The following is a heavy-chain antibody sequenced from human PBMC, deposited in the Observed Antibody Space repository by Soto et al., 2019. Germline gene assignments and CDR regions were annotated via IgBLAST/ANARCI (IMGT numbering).Heavy chain of an antibody. D-gene: IGHD3-9*01. Sequence: EVQLVESGGGLVQPGGSLRLSCAASGFTFSSYWMSWVRQAPGKGLKWVANIKQDGSEKYYVDSVKGRFTISRDNAKNSLYLQMNSLRAEDTAVYYCVRANDILTGYYSSVDYWGQGTLVTVSS. CDR2: IKQDGSEK. V-gene: IGHV3-7*01. CDR1: GFTFSSYW. CDR3: VRANDILTGYYSSVDY. J-gene: IGHJ4*02.